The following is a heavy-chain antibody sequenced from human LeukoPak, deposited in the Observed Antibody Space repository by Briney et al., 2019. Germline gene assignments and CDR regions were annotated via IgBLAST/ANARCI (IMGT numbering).Heavy chain of an antibody. V-gene: IGHV5-51*01. CDR1: GYSFASYW. Sequence: GESLKISCKGSGYSFASYWMGWVRQMPGKGLEWMGIIYPGDSNTRYSPSFQGHVTISVDTSINTAYLQWISLKASDTDIYYCARHAIAGGGAYTWFDSWGQGTLVTVSS. D-gene: IGHD6-13*01. J-gene: IGHJ5*01. CDR2: IYPGDSNT. CDR3: ARHAIAGGGAYTWFDS.